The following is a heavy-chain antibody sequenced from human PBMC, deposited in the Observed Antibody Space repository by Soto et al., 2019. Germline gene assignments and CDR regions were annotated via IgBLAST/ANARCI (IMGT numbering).Heavy chain of an antibody. CDR1: GYSFTSYW. D-gene: IGHD2-2*01. J-gene: IGHJ6*02. CDR3: ARLTPVVPAANPHYGMDV. V-gene: IGHV5-51*01. Sequence: ESLKISCKGSGYSFTSYWIGWVRQMPGKGLEWMGIIYPGDSDTRYSPSFQGQVTISADKSISTAYLQWSSLKASDTAMYYCARLTPVVPAANPHYGMDVWGQGTTVTVS. CDR2: IYPGDSDT.